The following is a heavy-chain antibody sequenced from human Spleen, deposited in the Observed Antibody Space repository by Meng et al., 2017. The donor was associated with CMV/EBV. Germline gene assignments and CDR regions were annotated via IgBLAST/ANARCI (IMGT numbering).Heavy chain of an antibody. CDR3: AKDDSAYFDFRSGYSTPPDY. V-gene: IGHV3-30*02. D-gene: IGHD3-3*01. CDR1: GFSFSSYG. J-gene: IGHJ4*02. CDR2: IRYDGSNK. Sequence: GESLKISCAASGFSFSSYGMQWVRQAPGKGLEWVAFIRYDGSNKYYVDSVKGRFTIPRDNSKNMLYLQMNSLRVADTAVYYCAKDDSAYFDFRSGYSTPPDYWGQGTLVTVSS.